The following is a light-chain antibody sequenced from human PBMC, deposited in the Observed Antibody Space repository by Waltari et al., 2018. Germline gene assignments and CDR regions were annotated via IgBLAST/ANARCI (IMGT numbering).Light chain of an antibody. CDR2: KAS. J-gene: IGKJ1*01. CDR1: QSISSW. Sequence: DIQMTQSPSTLSASVGDRVTITCRASQSISSWLAWYQHKPGKAPKLLIYKASSLESGVPSRFSGSGSGTEFTLTISSLQPDDFATYYCQQYNSYQWTFGQGTKVEIK. CDR3: QQYNSYQWT. V-gene: IGKV1-5*03.